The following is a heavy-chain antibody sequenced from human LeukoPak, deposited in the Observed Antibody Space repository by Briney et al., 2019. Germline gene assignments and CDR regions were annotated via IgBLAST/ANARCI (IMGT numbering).Heavy chain of an antibody. D-gene: IGHD6-19*01. CDR1: GFTVSSNY. CDR3: AKDPYSSGWYRFGY. V-gene: IGHV3-53*01. J-gene: IGHJ4*02. CDR2: IYSGGST. Sequence: GGSLRLSCAASGFTVSSNYMSWVRQAPGKGLEWVSVIYSGGSTYYADSVKGRFTISRDNSKNTLYLQMNSLRAEDTAVYYCAKDPYSSGWYRFGYWGQGTLVTVSS.